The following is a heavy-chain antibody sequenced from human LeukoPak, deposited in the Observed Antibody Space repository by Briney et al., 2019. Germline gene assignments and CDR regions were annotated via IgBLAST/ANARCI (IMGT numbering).Heavy chain of an antibody. D-gene: IGHD3-9*01. CDR2: IYPCDSDT. CDR3: VRGGHLDWLSNYYSSGMDV. Sequence: GESLKISCTGSGYSFTSYWNGLVRQMPGKGLEGVGLIYPCDSDTRYSPSVQGQVNISADKFISTAYLQWSSLKASDTAMYYCVRGGHLDWLSNYYSSGMDVWGQGTTVTVSS. CDR1: GYSFTSYW. J-gene: IGHJ6*02. V-gene: IGHV5-51*01.